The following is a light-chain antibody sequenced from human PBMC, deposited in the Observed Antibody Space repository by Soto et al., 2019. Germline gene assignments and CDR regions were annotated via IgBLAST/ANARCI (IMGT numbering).Light chain of an antibody. V-gene: IGKV1-39*01. CDR2: AAS. J-gene: IGKJ2*01. CDR1: QSISSY. CDR3: QQSYNTPRT. Sequence: DLPMTQSPSSLSASVGDRVTITCRASQSISSYLNWYQQKPGKAPKLLIYAASSLQSGVPSRFSGSGSGTDFTLTISSLQPEDFATYYCQQSYNTPRTFGQGTKLEIK.